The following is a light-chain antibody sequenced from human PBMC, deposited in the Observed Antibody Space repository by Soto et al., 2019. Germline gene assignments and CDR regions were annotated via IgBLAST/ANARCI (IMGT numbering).Light chain of an antibody. CDR1: QGVSSY. Sequence: EIVLTQSPATLSLSPGEGATLSCRASQGVSSYLAWYRQKPGQAPRLLIYDASNRATGIPARFSGSGSGTDFTLTISSLEPEDFAVYYCQQRSNWPRTFGGGTKVDIK. V-gene: IGKV3-11*01. CDR3: QQRSNWPRT. J-gene: IGKJ4*01. CDR2: DAS.